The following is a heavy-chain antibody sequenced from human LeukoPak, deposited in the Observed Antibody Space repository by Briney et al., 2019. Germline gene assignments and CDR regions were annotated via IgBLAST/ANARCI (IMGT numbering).Heavy chain of an antibody. CDR1: GYTFTGYA. Sequence: ASVKVSCKASGYTFTGYAMYWVRQAPGQWLEWMGWINAGNGNTKYSQKFQGRVTITRDTSASTAYMELSSLRSEDSAVYYCARDHGYFPYWGQGTLVTVSS. CDR3: ARDHGYFPY. V-gene: IGHV1-3*01. J-gene: IGHJ4*02. CDR2: INAGNGNT.